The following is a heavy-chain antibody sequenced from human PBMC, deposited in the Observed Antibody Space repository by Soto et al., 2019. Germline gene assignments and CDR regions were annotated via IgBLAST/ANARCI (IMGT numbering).Heavy chain of an antibody. CDR3: ARDKGSSWYNNMYYGMDV. J-gene: IGHJ6*02. Sequence: ASVKVSCKASGYTFTGYYMHWVRQAPGQGLEWMGWINPNSGGTNYAQKFQGWVTMTRDTSISTAYMELSRLRSDDTAVYYCARDKGSSWYNNMYYGMDVWGQGTTVTVSS. CDR2: INPNSGGT. CDR1: GYTFTGYY. D-gene: IGHD6-13*01. V-gene: IGHV1-2*04.